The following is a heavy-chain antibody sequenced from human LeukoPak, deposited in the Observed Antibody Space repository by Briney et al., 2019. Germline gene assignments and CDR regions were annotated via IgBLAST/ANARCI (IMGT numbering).Heavy chain of an antibody. Sequence: SETLSLTCTVSGYSISSGYYWGWIRQPPGKGLEWIGSIYHSGSTYYNPSLKSRVTISVDTSKNQFSLRLRSVTAADTAVYYCARGKIRGNHIDYWGQGTLVTVSP. J-gene: IGHJ4*02. D-gene: IGHD1-14*01. CDR1: GYSISSGYY. CDR3: ARGKIRGNHIDY. CDR2: IYHSGST. V-gene: IGHV4-38-2*02.